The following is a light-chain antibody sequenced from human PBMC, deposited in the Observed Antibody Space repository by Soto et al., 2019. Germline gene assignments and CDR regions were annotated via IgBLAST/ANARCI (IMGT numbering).Light chain of an antibody. Sequence: DIQMTQSPSSLSASVGDRVTITCRASQGIENYLAWYQQRPGQVPKLLIYHASTLQSGLPSRFSGSGSGTYFNLTISSLQPEDVANYYCQKYYNAVFTFGPGTKVYIK. CDR3: QKYYNAVFT. J-gene: IGKJ3*01. CDR2: HAS. V-gene: IGKV1-27*01. CDR1: QGIENY.